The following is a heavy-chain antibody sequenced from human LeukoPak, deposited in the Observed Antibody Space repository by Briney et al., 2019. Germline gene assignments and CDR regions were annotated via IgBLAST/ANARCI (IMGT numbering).Heavy chain of an antibody. CDR1: GFTFSSYA. J-gene: IGHJ4*02. Sequence: GGSLRLSCAASGFTFSSYAMSWVRQAPGKGLEWVSAISGSGGSTYYADSVKGRFTISRDNSKNSLYLQMNSLRAEDTAVYYCARVGGYYGSGSYKDYFDYWGQGTLVTVSS. CDR3: ARVGGYYGSGSYKDYFDY. CDR2: ISGSGGST. V-gene: IGHV3-23*01. D-gene: IGHD3-10*01.